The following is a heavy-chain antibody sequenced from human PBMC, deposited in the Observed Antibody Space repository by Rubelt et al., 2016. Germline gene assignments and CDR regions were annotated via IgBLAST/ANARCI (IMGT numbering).Heavy chain of an antibody. D-gene: IGHD6-25*01. Sequence: QVQLQQWGAGLLKPSETLSLTCAVYGGSFTDYYWTWIRQPPGKGLEWIGEINHSGSTNYNSSLKSRATISVDTSKSQFSLMVNSVTAADTALYYCTRGGSGSHFPSFVYSRQEILVTVSS. V-gene: IGHV4-34*01. CDR1: GGSFTDYY. CDR3: TRGGSGSHFPSFVY. J-gene: IGHJ4*02. CDR2: INHSGST.